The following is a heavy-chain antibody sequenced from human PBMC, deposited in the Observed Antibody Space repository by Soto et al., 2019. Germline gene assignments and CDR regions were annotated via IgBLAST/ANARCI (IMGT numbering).Heavy chain of an antibody. CDR1: GGSISSSSYY. CDR2: IYYSGST. J-gene: IGHJ4*02. CDR3: AKGELWFAY. Sequence: PSETLSLTCTVSGGSISSSSYYWGWIRQPPGKGLEWIGSIYYSGSTYYNPSLKSRVTISVDTSKNQLSLKLSSVTAADTAVYYCAKGELWFAYWGQGTLVTVSS. V-gene: IGHV4-39*01. D-gene: IGHD3-10*01.